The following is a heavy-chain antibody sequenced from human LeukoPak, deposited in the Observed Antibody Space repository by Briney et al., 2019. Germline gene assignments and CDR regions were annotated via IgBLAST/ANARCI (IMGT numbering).Heavy chain of an antibody. V-gene: IGHV3-53*01. CDR1: GFTFSSYE. CDR2: LYSGGSA. J-gene: IGHJ4*02. CDR3: AKVYSSGWRYFDY. Sequence: GGSLRLSCAASGFTFSSYEMNWVRQSPGKGLEWLSILYSGGSAYYADSVKGRFTISRDDSKNTVYLQMNSLRADDTAVYYCAKVYSSGWRYFDYWGQGTLVIVSS. D-gene: IGHD6-19*01.